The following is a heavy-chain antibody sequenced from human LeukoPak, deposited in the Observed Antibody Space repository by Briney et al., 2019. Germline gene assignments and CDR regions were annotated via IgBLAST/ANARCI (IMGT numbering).Heavy chain of an antibody. CDR1: GASISGSGYY. CDR2: IYYSGST. V-gene: IGHV4-39*01. D-gene: IGHD1-26*01. J-gene: IGHJ4*02. Sequence: SETLSLTCAVSGASISGSGYYWGWIRQPPGKGLEWIGNIYYSGSTYYNASLQSRVTMSIDTSKNQFSLRLNSVTAADTAMYYCAKSGGYGLIDYWGQGTLVTVSS. CDR3: AKSGGYGLIDY.